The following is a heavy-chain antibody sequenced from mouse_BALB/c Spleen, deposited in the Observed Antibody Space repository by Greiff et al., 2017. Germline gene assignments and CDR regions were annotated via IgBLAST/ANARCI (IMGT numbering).Heavy chain of an antibody. D-gene: IGHD2-4*01. J-gene: IGHJ4*01. Sequence: EVQRVESGGGLVKPGGSLKLSCAASGFTFSSYAMSWVRQTPEKRLEWVASISSGGSTYYPDSVKGRFTISRDNARNILYLQMSSLRSEDTAMYYCAREGVITTGYAMDYWGQGTSVTVSS. CDR2: ISSGGST. CDR3: AREGVITTGYAMDY. CDR1: GFTFSSYA. V-gene: IGHV5-6-5*01.